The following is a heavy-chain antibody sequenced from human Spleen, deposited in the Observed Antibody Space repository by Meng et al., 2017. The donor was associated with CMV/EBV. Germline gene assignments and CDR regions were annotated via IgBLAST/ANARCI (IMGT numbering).Heavy chain of an antibody. D-gene: IGHD4-17*01. J-gene: IGHJ3*02. CDR1: GFTFSSYA. V-gene: IGHV3-7*01. CDR2: IKQDGSEK. Sequence: GRSLRLSCAASGFTFSSYAMSWVRQAPGKGLEWVANIKQDGSEKYYVDSVKGRFTISRDNAKNSLYLQMNSLRAEDTAVYYCARYGDYSAFDIWGQGTMVTVSS. CDR3: ARYGDYSAFDI.